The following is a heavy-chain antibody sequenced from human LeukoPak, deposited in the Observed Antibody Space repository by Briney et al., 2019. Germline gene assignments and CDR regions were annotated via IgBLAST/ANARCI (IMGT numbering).Heavy chain of an antibody. CDR3: AKVRITIYGVVDAFDI. CDR2: ITDSGTST. V-gene: IGHV3-23*01. Sequence: GGSLRLSCAASGFTFTTYGMSWVRQAPGKGLEWVSAITDSGTSTYYADSVKGRFTISRDNSKNTVYLQMNSLRAEDTALYYCAKVRITIYGVVDAFDIWGQGTMVTVYS. D-gene: IGHD3-3*01. CDR1: GFTFTTYG. J-gene: IGHJ3*02.